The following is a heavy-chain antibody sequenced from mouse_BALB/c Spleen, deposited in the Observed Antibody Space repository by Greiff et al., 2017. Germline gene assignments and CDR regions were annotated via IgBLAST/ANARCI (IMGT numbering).Heavy chain of an antibody. Sequence: QVQLQQSGAELVRPGASVTLSCKASGYTFTDYEMHWVKQTPVHGLEWIGAIDPETGGTAYNQKFKGKATLTADKSSSTAYMELRSLTSEDSAVYYCTRRYYGSRYYFDYWGQGTTLTVSS. D-gene: IGHD1-1*01. CDR1: GYTFTDYE. CDR3: TRRYYGSRYYFDY. CDR2: IDPETGGT. V-gene: IGHV1-15*01. J-gene: IGHJ2*01.